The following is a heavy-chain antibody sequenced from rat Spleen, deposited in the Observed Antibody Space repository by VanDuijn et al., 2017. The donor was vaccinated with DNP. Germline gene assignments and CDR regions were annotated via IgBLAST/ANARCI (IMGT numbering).Heavy chain of an antibody. CDR2: ISYDGSDT. J-gene: IGHJ2*01. D-gene: IGHD1-11*01. V-gene: IGHV5-7*01. Sequence: EVQLVESGGGLVQPGRSLKLSCAVSRITFSDHNMAWVRQAPKKGLEWVATISYDGSDTYYRDSVKGRFTISRDNAQNTLYLQMSKLGSEDTAIYYCAKGPNYGGWSDYFDYWGQGVMVTVSS. CDR3: AKGPNYGGWSDYFDY. CDR1: RITFSDHN.